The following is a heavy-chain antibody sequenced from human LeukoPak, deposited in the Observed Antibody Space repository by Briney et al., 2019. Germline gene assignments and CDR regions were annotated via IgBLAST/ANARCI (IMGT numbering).Heavy chain of an antibody. CDR2: ISGSGGST. J-gene: IGHJ4*02. CDR3: AKVNDYVWGSYRFLDY. D-gene: IGHD3-16*02. CDR1: GFTFSSYA. V-gene: IGHV3-23*01. Sequence: PGGSLRLSCAASGFTFSSYAMSWVRQAPGEGLEWVSAISGSGGSTYYADSVKGRFTISRDNSKNTLYLQMNSLRAEDTAVYYCAKVNDYVWGSYRFLDYWGQGTLVTVSS.